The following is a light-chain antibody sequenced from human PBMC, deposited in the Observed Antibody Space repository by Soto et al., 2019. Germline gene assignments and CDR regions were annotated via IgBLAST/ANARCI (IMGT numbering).Light chain of an antibody. CDR2: SAS. Sequence: EIVMTQSPATLSVSPWGRATLSCRASQSISDTLAWYQQKPGQAPRLLIYSASTRATGIPARFSGSGSGTEFTLTISSLQSEDFAVYYCQQYNKWPLITFGQGTRLEIK. CDR1: QSISDT. CDR3: QQYNKWPLIT. V-gene: IGKV3-15*01. J-gene: IGKJ5*01.